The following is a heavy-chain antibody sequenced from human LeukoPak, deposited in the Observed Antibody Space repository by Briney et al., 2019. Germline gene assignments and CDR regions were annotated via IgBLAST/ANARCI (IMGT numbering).Heavy chain of an antibody. V-gene: IGHV3-74*01. CDR1: GFTFSSYW. CDR2: INSDGSST. J-gene: IGHJ6*02. CDR3: ARDGIAVAGTLYYYGMDV. Sequence: PGGSLRLSCAASGFTFSSYWMHWVRQAPGKGLVWVSRINSDGSSTSYADSVKGRFTISRDNAKNTLYLQMNSLRAEDTAVYYCARDGIAVAGTLYYYGMDVWGQGTTVTVSS. D-gene: IGHD6-19*01.